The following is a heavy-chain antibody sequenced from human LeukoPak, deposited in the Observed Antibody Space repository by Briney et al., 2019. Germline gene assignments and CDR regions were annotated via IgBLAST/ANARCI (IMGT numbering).Heavy chain of an antibody. V-gene: IGHV4-59*01. D-gene: IGHD6-13*01. CDR3: ARMGAVGHPFDY. CDR1: SGSISSFY. Sequence: SETLSLTCTVPSGSISSFYWSWIRQPPGKGLEWVGYMYYSGRTDYSPSLKSRVTISIDTSKNQFSLKLSSVTAADTAEYYCARMGAVGHPFDYWGQGTLVTVSS. CDR2: MYYSGRT. J-gene: IGHJ4*02.